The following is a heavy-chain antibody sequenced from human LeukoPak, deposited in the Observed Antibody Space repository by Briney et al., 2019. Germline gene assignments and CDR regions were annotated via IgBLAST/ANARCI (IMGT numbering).Heavy chain of an antibody. D-gene: IGHD3-22*01. CDR2: INHSGST. V-gene: IGHV4-34*01. CDR3: ARVPPVSRYYDSGGYSSRRAFDI. J-gene: IGHJ3*02. Sequence: SETLSLTCAVYGGSFSGYYWSWIRQPPGKGLEWIGEINHSGSTNYNPSLKSRVTISVDTSKNQFSLKLSSVTAADTAVYYCARVPPVSRYYDSGGYSSRRAFDIWGQGTMVTVSS. CDR1: GGSFSGYY.